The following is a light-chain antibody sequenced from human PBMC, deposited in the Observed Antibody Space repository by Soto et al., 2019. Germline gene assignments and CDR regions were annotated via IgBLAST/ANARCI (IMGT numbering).Light chain of an antibody. CDR3: QQYNNSPLALT. CDR1: QSIDTW. Sequence: DIQMTQSPSTLSASVGDRVTITCRASQSIDTWLAWYQQKPGKAPNLLIYKASSLESGVPSRFSGSGSGTEFTLTISSLQPDDFALYYCQQYNNSPLALTFGGGTKVEIK. V-gene: IGKV1-5*03. J-gene: IGKJ4*01. CDR2: KAS.